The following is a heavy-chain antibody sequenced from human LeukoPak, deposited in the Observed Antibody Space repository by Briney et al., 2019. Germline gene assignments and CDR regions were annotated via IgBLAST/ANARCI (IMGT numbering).Heavy chain of an antibody. CDR1: GLTFSDYS. J-gene: IGHJ4*02. D-gene: IGHD5-12*01. CDR3: AKDREGLSSGYDLEYFDY. Sequence: GGSLRLSCAVSGLTFSDYSMAWVRQAPGKGLFWVSGISAGGGSTYYADSVKGRFTISRDNSKNTLFLQMNSLRAEDTAVYYCAKDREGLSSGYDLEYFDYWGQGTLVTVSS. V-gene: IGHV3-23*01. CDR2: ISAGGGST.